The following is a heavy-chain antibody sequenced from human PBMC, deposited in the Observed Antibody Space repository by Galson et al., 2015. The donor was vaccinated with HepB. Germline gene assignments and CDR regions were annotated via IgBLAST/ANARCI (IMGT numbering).Heavy chain of an antibody. J-gene: IGHJ3*02. CDR2: ISAYNGNT. CDR1: GYTFTSYG. Sequence: QSGAEVKKPGASVKVSCKASGYTFTSYGISWVRQAPGQGLEWMGWISAYNGNTNYAQKLQGRVTMTTDTSTSTAYMELRSLRSDDTAVYYWASPAGTFWSGYPRGAFDIWGQGTMVTVSS. D-gene: IGHD3-3*01. CDR3: ASPAGTFWSGYPRGAFDI. V-gene: IGHV1-18*01.